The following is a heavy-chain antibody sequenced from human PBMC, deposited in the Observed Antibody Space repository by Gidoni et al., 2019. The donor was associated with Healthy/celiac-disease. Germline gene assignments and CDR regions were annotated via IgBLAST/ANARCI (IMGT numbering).Heavy chain of an antibody. Sequence: EVQLLESGGGLVQPGGSLRLSCAASGFTFSSYAMSWVRQAPGKGLEWVSAISGSGGSTYYADAVKGRFTISRDNSKNTLYLQMNSLRAEDTAVYYCASGSGWELLPFDYWGQGTLVTVSS. CDR3: ASGSGWELLPFDY. J-gene: IGHJ4*02. CDR1: GFTFSSYA. D-gene: IGHD1-26*01. CDR2: ISGSGGST. V-gene: IGHV3-23*01.